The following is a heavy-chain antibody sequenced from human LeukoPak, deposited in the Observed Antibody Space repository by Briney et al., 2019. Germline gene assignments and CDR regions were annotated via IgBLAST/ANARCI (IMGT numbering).Heavy chain of an antibody. J-gene: IGHJ5*02. CDR2: IYISGST. V-gene: IGHV4-61*02. D-gene: IGHD1-14*01. CDR3: ARDDAPVDRGFDP. Sequence: SQPLSLTCTVSGGSISSGSYYWSWIRQPAGKGLEWIGRIYISGSTNYNPSLKSRVTISVDTSKNQFSLKLSSVAAADTAVYYCARDDAPVDRGFDPWGQGTLVTVSS. CDR1: GGSISSGSYY.